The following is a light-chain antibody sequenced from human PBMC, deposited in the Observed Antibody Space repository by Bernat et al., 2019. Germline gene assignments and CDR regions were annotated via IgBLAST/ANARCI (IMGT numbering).Light chain of an antibody. CDR1: QIITNY. Sequence: DIQMTQSPSSLSASVGDRVIVSCRASQIITNYLNCYQHRPGKAPKLLIYAASILQSGVPSRFSGRGSGTDFTLTISSLQPEDFATYYCQQSYSIPRSFGGGTKVEI. J-gene: IGKJ4*01. CDR2: AAS. CDR3: QQSYSIPRS. V-gene: IGKV1-39*01.